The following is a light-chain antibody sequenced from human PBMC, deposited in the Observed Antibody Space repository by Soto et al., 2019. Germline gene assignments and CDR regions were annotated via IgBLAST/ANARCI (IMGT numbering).Light chain of an antibody. V-gene: IGKV3-20*01. CDR3: QQYGSSQET. Sequence: EIVVTQSPGTLSLSPGERATLSCRASQSVSSSYLAWYQQKPGQAPRLLIYGASSRATGIPDRFSGSGSGTDFTLTISRLEPEDFAVYYCQQYGSSQETFGQGTKVDIK. CDR1: QSVSSSY. J-gene: IGKJ1*01. CDR2: GAS.